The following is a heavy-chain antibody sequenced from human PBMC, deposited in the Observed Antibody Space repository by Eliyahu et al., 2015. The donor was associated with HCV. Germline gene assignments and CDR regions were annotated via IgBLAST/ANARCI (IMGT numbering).Heavy chain of an antibody. V-gene: IGHV3-43*01. D-gene: IGHD4-17*01. J-gene: IGHJ4*02. CDR2: ISWDSSST. Sequence: EVQLVESGGVVVQPGXXLXXSCAASGXSFDDYXLSWVRQGPGRGLXWVSLISWDSSSTYYADSVKGRFTISRDNSKNSLYLQMNSLRTEDTALYYCVSGGDYVRWDHWGQGTLVTVSS. CDR3: VSGGDYVRWDH. CDR1: GXSFDDYX.